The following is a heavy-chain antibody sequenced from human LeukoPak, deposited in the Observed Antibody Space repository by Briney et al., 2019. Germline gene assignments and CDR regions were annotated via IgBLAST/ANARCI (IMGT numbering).Heavy chain of an antibody. D-gene: IGHD3-9*01. CDR2: INTDGSRT. CDR3: ASDFTGYDDY. CDR1: GFTFSRYW. J-gene: IGHJ4*02. V-gene: IGHV3-74*01. Sequence: GGSLRLSCAASGFTFSRYWMHWVRQAPGRGLVWVSRINTDGSRTDYADSVKSRFTISRDNARNTLYLQMNSLGAEDTAVYYCASDFTGYDDYWGQGTLVTVSS.